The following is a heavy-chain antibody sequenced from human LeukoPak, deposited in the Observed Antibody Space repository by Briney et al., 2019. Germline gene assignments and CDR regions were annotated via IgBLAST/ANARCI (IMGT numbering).Heavy chain of an antibody. D-gene: IGHD3-22*01. CDR2: ISGSGGST. Sequence: GGSLRLSCAASGFTFSSYAMSWVRQAPGKGLEWVSAISGSGGSTYYADSVKGRFTISRDNSKNTLYLQMNSLRAEATAVYNCATRPHKRGTYYYDSSGYYPSGIFDYWGQGTLVTVSS. J-gene: IGHJ4*02. CDR3: ATRPHKRGTYYYDSSGYYPSGIFDY. CDR1: GFTFSSYA. V-gene: IGHV3-23*01.